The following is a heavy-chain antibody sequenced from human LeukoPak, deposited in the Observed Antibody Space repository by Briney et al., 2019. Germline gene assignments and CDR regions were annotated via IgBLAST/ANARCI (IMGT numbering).Heavy chain of an antibody. V-gene: IGHV3-23*01. D-gene: IGHD1-26*01. Sequence: GGSLRLSCAASGFTFSSYAMSWVRQAQGKGLEWVSAISGSGGSTYYADSVKGRFTISRDNSKNTLYLQMNSLRAEDTAVYYCAKDLKPRIVGATGPAFDIWGQGAMVTVSS. J-gene: IGHJ3*02. CDR3: AKDLKPRIVGATGPAFDI. CDR1: GFTFSSYA. CDR2: ISGSGGST.